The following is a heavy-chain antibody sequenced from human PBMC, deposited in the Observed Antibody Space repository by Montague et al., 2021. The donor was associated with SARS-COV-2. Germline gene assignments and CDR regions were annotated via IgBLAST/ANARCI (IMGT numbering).Heavy chain of an antibody. D-gene: IGHD2-21*02. CDR3: ARQIPLRTPSVVVTAILGGGFDP. Sequence: SETLSLTCAVSGGSISSYYWSWIRQPPGKGLEWIGYIYYSGSTNYNPSLKSRVTISIDTSKNQFSLKLSSVTAADTAVYYCARQIPLRTPSVVVTAILGGGFDPWGQGTMVTVSS. V-gene: IGHV4-59*08. J-gene: IGHJ3*01. CDR2: IYYSGST. CDR1: GGSISSYY.